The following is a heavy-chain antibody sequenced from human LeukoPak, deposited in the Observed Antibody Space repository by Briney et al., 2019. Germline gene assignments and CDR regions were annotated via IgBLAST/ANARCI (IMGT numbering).Heavy chain of an antibody. J-gene: IGHJ6*02. V-gene: IGHV3-7*01. Sequence: QPGGSLRLSCAASGFTFSTYWMAWVRQAPGKGLEWVANIKGDGSEKYHGDSVTGRFTISRDNAKNSLYLQMNSLRAEDTAIYYCASYRVSHGMDVWGQGTTVTVSS. CDR1: GFTFSTYW. CDR2: IKGDGSEK. CDR3: ASYRVSHGMDV. D-gene: IGHD1-26*01.